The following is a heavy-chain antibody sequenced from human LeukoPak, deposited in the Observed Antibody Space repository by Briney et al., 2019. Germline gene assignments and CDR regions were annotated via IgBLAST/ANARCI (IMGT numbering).Heavy chain of an antibody. Sequence: GGSLRLSCAASGFPFSSYAMNWVGQAPGKGLEWVSSISSSSSNIYYADSVKGRFTISRDNAKSSVSLQLNSLRDDDTAVYYCARIFRYQLVDYYALDVWGQGTTVTVSS. CDR2: ISSSSSNI. J-gene: IGHJ6*02. V-gene: IGHV3-21*01. D-gene: IGHD2-2*01. CDR1: GFPFSSYA. CDR3: ARIFRYQLVDYYALDV.